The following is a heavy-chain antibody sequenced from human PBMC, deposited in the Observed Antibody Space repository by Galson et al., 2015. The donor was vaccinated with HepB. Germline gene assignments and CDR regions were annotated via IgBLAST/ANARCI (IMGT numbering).Heavy chain of an antibody. CDR2: IYYSGST. Sequence: ETLSLTCTVSGGSISSYYWSWIRQPPGKGLECIGYIYYSGSTNYNPSLKSRVTISVDTSKNQFSLKLSSVTAADTAVYYCASDYGDYVGAFDIWGQGTMVTVSS. D-gene: IGHD4-17*01. CDR1: GGSISSYY. CDR3: ASDYGDYVGAFDI. J-gene: IGHJ3*02. V-gene: IGHV4-59*01.